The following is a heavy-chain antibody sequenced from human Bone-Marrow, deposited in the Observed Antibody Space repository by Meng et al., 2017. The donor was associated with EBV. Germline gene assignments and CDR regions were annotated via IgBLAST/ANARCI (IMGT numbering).Heavy chain of an antibody. D-gene: IGHD6-25*01. CDR2: INHSGST. CDR3: ATQRRDTDWFDP. Sequence: QLQLQQWGAGLLKPSETLSLTCAVYGGSFSGYYWTWIRQPPGKGLEWIGEINHSGSTNYNPSLKSRVTISVDTSKNQFSLKLSSVTAADTAVYYCATQRRDTDWFDPWGQGTLVTVSS. V-gene: IGHV4-34*01. CDR1: GGSFSGYY. J-gene: IGHJ5*02.